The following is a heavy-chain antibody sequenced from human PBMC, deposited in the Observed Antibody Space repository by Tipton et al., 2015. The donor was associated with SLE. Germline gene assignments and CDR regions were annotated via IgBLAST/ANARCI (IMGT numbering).Heavy chain of an antibody. CDR2: IYSNGDT. CDR1: GFTVSSNY. Sequence: GSLRLSCAASGFTVSSNYMGWVRQAPGKGLEWVSIIYSNGDTYYADSVRGRFTISRHNAKNTLYLQMNILRADDTAMYYCARFQSGYDPHYFDYWGQGTLVTVSS. V-gene: IGHV3-53*04. D-gene: IGHD5-12*01. CDR3: ARFQSGYDPHYFDY. J-gene: IGHJ4*02.